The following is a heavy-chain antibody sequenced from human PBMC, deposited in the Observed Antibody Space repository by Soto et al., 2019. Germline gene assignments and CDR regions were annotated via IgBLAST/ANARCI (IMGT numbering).Heavy chain of an antibody. Sequence: EVQLVESGGGLVKPGGSLRLSCAASGFTFSNAWMSWVREAPGKGLEWVGRIKSKTDGGTTDYAAPVKGRFTISRDDSKNTLYLQMNSLKTEDTAVYYCTTEATVTTFDYWGQGTLVTVSS. CDR1: GFTFSNAW. D-gene: IGHD4-4*01. J-gene: IGHJ4*02. V-gene: IGHV3-15*01. CDR2: IKSKTDGGTT. CDR3: TTEATVTTFDY.